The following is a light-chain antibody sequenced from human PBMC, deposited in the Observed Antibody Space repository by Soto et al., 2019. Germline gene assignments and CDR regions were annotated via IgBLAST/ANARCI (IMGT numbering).Light chain of an antibody. J-gene: IGKJ1*01. CDR2: DAS. CDR1: QTISSW. Sequence: DMQIAQSPSTLSGSVGDRVTISSRASQTISSWLAWYQQKPGKAPELLIYDASDSESGVPSRFSGSGSGTEFTLTISSLQPDDFAAYYCQQYNSYPATFGQGTKV. V-gene: IGKV1-5*01. CDR3: QQYNSYPAT.